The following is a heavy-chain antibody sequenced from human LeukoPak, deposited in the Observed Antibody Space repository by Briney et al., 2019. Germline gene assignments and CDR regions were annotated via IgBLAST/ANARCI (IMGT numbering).Heavy chain of an antibody. Sequence: GGSLGFSFPAFGFTFGSYAMSWVGQAPGKGLGWVSAFVGMGGSTYYADSVKGRFTISRDNSKNTLYLQMNSLRAEDTAVYYCARERITMIVVVDSPDAFDIWGQGTMVTVSS. J-gene: IGHJ3*02. D-gene: IGHD3-22*01. CDR3: ARERITMIVVVDSPDAFDI. CDR1: GFTFGSYA. V-gene: IGHV3-23*01. CDR2: FVGMGGST.